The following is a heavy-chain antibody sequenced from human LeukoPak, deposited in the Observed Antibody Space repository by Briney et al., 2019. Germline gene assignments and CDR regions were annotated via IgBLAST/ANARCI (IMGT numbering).Heavy chain of an antibody. Sequence: PGGSLRLSCAASGFTFSSYAMSWVRQAPGKGLEWVSAISGSGGSTYYADSVKGRITISRDNSKNTLYLQMNSLRAEDTAVYYCAKDRADITMIVVVTFFDYWGQGTLVTVSS. D-gene: IGHD3-22*01. CDR1: GFTFSSYA. V-gene: IGHV3-23*01. CDR3: AKDRADITMIVVVTFFDY. J-gene: IGHJ4*02. CDR2: ISGSGGST.